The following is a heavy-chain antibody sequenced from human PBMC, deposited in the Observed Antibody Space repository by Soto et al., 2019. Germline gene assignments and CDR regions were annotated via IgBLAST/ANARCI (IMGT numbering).Heavy chain of an antibody. J-gene: IGHJ6*02. CDR2: IIPIFGTA. V-gene: IGHV1-69*13. Sequence: GASVKVSCKASGGTFSSYAISWLRQSAGQGLEWMGGIIPIFGTANYAQKFQGRVTITADESTSTAYMELSSLRSEDTAVYYCARKYYDFWSGYPTPVGAYYYGMDVWGQGTTVTVSS. CDR1: GGTFSSYA. CDR3: ARKYYDFWSGYPTPVGAYYYGMDV. D-gene: IGHD3-3*01.